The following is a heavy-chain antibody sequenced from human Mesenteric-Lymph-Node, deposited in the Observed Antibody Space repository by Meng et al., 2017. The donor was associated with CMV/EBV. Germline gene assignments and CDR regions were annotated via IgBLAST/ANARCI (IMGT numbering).Heavy chain of an antibody. CDR2: INPKGGGA. CDR1: GYPFTNWN. Sequence: ASVKVSCKASGYPFTNWNLHWVRQAPGQGLEWMGLINPKGGGASYAPKFQGRVTMTTDTSTSTAYMEVGSLRSGDTAVYYCAITARLLHSGTFSLDFWGQGTQVTVSS. J-gene: IGHJ4*02. CDR3: AITARLLHSGTFSLDF. D-gene: IGHD1-26*01. V-gene: IGHV1-46*01.